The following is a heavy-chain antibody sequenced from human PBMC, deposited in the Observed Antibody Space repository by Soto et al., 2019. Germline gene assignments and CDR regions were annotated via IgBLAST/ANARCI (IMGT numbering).Heavy chain of an antibody. D-gene: IGHD3-22*01. CDR3: EKDISVYYYDSSGYGHLFDY. Sequence: PGGSPRLACAASGFPFSIYAMSLVRQAPGKGLEWVSAISGSGGSTYYADSVKGRFTTSRDNSKNTLYLQMNSLRAEDTAVYYCEKDISVYYYDSSGYGHLFDYWRQGAXVTVSS. CDR1: GFPFSIYA. V-gene: IGHV3-23*01. J-gene: IGHJ4*02. CDR2: ISGSGGST.